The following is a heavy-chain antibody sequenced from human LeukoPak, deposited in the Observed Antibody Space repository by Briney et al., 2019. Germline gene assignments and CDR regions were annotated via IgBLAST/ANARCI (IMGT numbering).Heavy chain of an antibody. CDR2: INQDGSEK. CDR3: ARDSRGYPY. D-gene: IGHD3-22*01. V-gene: IGHV3-7*05. J-gene: IGHJ4*02. CDR1: GLTLSNYW. Sequence: GGSLRLSCAASGLTLSNYWMTWVRQAPGEGLEWVANINQDGSEKNYVDSVKGRFTISRDNAKNSLYLEMNSLRAEDMGVYYSARDSRGYPYWGQGTLVTVSS.